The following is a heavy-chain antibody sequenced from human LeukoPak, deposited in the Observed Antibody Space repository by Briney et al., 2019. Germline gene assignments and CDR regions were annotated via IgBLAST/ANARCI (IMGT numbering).Heavy chain of an antibody. CDR3: ARGQHSSGWYDGDAFDI. V-gene: IGHV4-34*01. Sequence: KPSETLSLTCAVYGGSFSGYYWSWIRQPPGKGLEWIGEINHSGSTNYNPSLKSRVTISVDTSKNQFSLKLSSVTAADTAVYYCARGQHSSGWYDGDAFDIWGQGTMVTVSS. J-gene: IGHJ3*02. CDR1: GGSFSGYY. D-gene: IGHD6-19*01. CDR2: INHSGST.